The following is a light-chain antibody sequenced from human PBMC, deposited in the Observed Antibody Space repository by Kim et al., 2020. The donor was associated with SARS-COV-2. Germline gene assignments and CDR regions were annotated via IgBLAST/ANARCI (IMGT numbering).Light chain of an antibody. CDR3: QVWDGSTDHYV. J-gene: IGLJ1*01. V-gene: IGLV3-21*02. CDR2: HDS. CDR1: NLGSKN. Sequence: ATGEPAKTPCAGNNLGSKNVQWYQQKAGQAPVLVVSHDSDRPSEIPDRFSGSNSGNTATLTISRVEAGDEADYYCQVWDGSTDHYVFGTGTKVTVL.